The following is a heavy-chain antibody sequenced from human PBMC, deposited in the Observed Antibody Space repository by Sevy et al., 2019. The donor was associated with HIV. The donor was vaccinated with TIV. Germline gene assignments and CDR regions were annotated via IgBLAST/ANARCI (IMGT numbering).Heavy chain of an antibody. CDR3: ARVRDRYCSGGSCYYGYFFDY. V-gene: IGHV3-48*01. Sequence: GGSLRLSCAASGFIFSNYYMTWIRQAPGKGLEWVSYISDRSDTISYADSVKGRFTISRDNAKNALYLQMSSLRGEDTAVYYCARVRDRYCSGGSCYYGYFFDYSGQGTLVTVSS. CDR2: ISDRSDTI. J-gene: IGHJ4*02. D-gene: IGHD2-15*01. CDR1: GFIFSNYY.